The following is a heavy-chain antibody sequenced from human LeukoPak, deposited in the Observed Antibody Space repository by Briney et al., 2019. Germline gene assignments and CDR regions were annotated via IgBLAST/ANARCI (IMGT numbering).Heavy chain of an antibody. V-gene: IGHV3-7*01. J-gene: IGHJ3*01. D-gene: IGHD5-18*01. CDR1: GFTFSSHW. Sequence: GGSLRLSCAAPGFTFSSHWMSWVRQAPGKGLEWVATIKQDGSEKYYVDSVKGRFTISRDNAKNSLYLQMTSLRAEDTALYYCARGLTAIDVWGHGTMVTVSS. CDR2: IKQDGSEK. CDR3: ARGLTAIDV.